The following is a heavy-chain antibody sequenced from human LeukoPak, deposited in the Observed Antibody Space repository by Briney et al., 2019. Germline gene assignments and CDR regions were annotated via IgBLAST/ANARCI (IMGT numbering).Heavy chain of an antibody. V-gene: IGHV5-51*01. CDR1: GYSFTDHW. D-gene: IGHD6-19*01. CDR3: ARGDNSGWYFFDY. CDR2: IYPGDSDT. J-gene: IGHJ4*02. Sequence: GESLQISCKASGYSFTDHWIGWGRQLPGKGLEWVGIIYPGDSDTRYSPSFQGQVTISADKSISTAYLQWSTLQAPDTAMYYCARGDNSGWYFFDYWGQGTLVTVSS.